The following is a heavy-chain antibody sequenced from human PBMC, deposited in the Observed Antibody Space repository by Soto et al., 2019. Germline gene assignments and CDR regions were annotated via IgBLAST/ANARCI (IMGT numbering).Heavy chain of an antibody. V-gene: IGHV4-34*01. CDR1: GGSFSGYY. CDR2: INHSGST. J-gene: IGHJ6*03. Sequence: SETLSLTCAVYGGSFSGYYWSWIRQPPGKGLEWIGEINHSGSTNYNPSLKSRVTISVDTSKNQFSLKLSSVTAADTAVYYCARGRIAAPPSYYYYYYMDVWGKGTTVTVSS. CDR3: ARGRIAAPPSYYYYYYMDV. D-gene: IGHD6-13*01.